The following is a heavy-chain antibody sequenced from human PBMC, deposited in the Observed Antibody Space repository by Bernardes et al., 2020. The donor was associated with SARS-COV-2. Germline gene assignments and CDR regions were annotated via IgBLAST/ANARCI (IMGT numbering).Heavy chain of an antibody. CDR3: AHRRSGWYQDYFDY. J-gene: IGHJ4*02. Sequence: SCPTLVKPTQTLTLTCTFSGFSLSTSGVGVGWIRQPPGKALEWLALIYWDDDKRYSPSLKSRLTITKDTSKNQVVLTMTNMDPVDTATYYCAHRRSGWYQDYFDYWGQGTLVTVSS. D-gene: IGHD6-19*01. CDR2: IYWDDDK. V-gene: IGHV2-5*02. CDR1: GFSLSTSGVG.